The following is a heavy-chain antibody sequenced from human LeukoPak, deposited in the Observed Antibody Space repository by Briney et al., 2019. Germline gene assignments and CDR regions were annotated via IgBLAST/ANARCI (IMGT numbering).Heavy chain of an antibody. J-gene: IGHJ3*02. CDR2: IFNSGDT. D-gene: IGHD1-1*01. CDR1: GFTLSSNY. CDR3: ARDPAPATGAFDI. Sequence: GGSLSLSCAASGFTLSSNYMNWVRQAPGKGLEWVSVIFNSGDTYYADSVKGRFTISRDTSKNTLYLQMNSLRVDDTAVYYCARDPAPATGAFDIWGQGTMVIIS. V-gene: IGHV3-53*01.